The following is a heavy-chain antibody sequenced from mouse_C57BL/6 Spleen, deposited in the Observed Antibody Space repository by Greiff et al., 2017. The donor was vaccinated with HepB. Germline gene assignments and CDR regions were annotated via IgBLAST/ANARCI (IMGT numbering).Heavy chain of an antibody. J-gene: IGHJ4*01. CDR3: ARVPIYYYGSNYAMDY. CDR1: GYTFTSYW. V-gene: IGHV1-53*01. D-gene: IGHD1-1*01. CDR2: INPSNGGT. Sequence: VKLQQPGTELVKPGASVKLSCKASGYTFTSYWMHWVKQRPGQGLEWIGNINPSNGGTNYNEKFKSKATLTVDKSSSTAYMQLSSLTSEDSAVYYCARVPIYYYGSNYAMDYWGQGTSVTVSS.